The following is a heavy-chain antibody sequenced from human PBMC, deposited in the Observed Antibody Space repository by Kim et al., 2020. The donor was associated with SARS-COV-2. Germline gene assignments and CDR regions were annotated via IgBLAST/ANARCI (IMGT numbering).Heavy chain of an antibody. D-gene: IGHD3-22*01. CDR2: INPNSGGT. CDR3: VVVITEYAFDI. Sequence: ASVKVSCKASGYTFTGYYMHWVRQAPGQGLEWMGRINPNSGGTNYAQKFQGRVTMTRDTSISTAYMELSRLRSDDTVVYYCVVVITEYAFDIWGQGTMVTVSS. V-gene: IGHV1-2*05. J-gene: IGHJ3*02. CDR1: GYTFTGYY.